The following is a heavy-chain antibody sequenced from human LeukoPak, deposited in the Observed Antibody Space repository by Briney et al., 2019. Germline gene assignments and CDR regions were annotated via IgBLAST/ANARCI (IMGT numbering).Heavy chain of an antibody. Sequence: GASVKVSCKASGYTFTSYGISWVRQAPGQGREWMGWISAYNGKTNYEQKLQGRVTMTTDTSTSTAYMELRSLRSDDTAVYYCAREALLLFGVDYWGQGTLVTVSS. CDR2: ISAYNGKT. CDR1: GYTFTSYG. J-gene: IGHJ4*02. D-gene: IGHD3-10*01. CDR3: AREALLLFGVDY. V-gene: IGHV1-18*01.